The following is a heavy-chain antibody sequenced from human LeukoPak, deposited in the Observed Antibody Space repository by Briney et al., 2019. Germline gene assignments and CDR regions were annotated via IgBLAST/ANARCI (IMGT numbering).Heavy chain of an antibody. Sequence: ASVTVSCKASGGTFSSYAISWVRQAPGQGLEWMGRIIPILGIANYAQKFQGRVTITADKSTSTAYMELSSLRSEDTAVYYCARAANSGYDFVGYYYGMDVWGQGTTVTVSS. CDR2: IIPILGIA. D-gene: IGHD5-12*01. CDR1: GGTFSSYA. CDR3: ARAANSGYDFVGYYYGMDV. J-gene: IGHJ6*02. V-gene: IGHV1-69*04.